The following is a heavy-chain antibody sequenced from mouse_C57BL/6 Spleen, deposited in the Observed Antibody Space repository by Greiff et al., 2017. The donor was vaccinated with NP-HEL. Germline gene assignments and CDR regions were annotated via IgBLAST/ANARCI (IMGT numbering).Heavy chain of an antibody. CDR1: GYTFTSYW. J-gene: IGHJ4*01. V-gene: IGHV1-69*01. CDR2: IDPSDSYT. Sequence: VQLQQPGAELVMPGASVKLSCKASGYTFTSYWMHWVKQRPGQGLEWIGEIDPSDSYTNYNQKFKGKSTLTVDKSSSTAYMQLSSLTSEDSAVYYCARSRERDYYGSSYVFMDYWGQGTSVTVSS. D-gene: IGHD1-1*01. CDR3: ARSRERDYYGSSYVFMDY.